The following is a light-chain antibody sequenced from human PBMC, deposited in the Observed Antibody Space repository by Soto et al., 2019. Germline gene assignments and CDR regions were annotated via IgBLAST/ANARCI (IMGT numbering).Light chain of an antibody. J-gene: IGKJ1*01. CDR3: QQRYNWPQT. CDR1: QSVSRT. V-gene: IGKV3-11*01. Sequence: PGERANLSCRTSQSVSRTLAWYQQKSGQAPRLLIYDASNRATSIPTRFSGSGSGTDFTLTISSLEPEDFAVYYCQQRYNWPQTFGQGTKVEIK. CDR2: DAS.